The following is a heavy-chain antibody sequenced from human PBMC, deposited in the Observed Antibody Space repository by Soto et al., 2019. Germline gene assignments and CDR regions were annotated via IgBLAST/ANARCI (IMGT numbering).Heavy chain of an antibody. CDR1: GPSFSSYE. J-gene: IGHJ4*02. CDR3: ARDFDY. Sequence: GGSLRLSCAASGPSFSSYELNWVRQAPGKGLEWVSYISGSGRTTYYADSVKGRFTISRDNAKNSMYLQMNSLRAEDTAVYYCARDFDYWGQGTLVTVSS. V-gene: IGHV3-48*03. CDR2: ISGSGRTT.